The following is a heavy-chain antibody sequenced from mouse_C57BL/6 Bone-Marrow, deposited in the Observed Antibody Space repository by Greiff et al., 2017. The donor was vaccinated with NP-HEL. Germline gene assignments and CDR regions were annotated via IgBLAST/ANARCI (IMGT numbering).Heavy chain of an antibody. D-gene: IGHD2-1*01. CDR2: ISSGSSTI. CDR3: ARTYGNYDDYFDY. V-gene: IGHV5-17*01. CDR1: GFTFSDYG. Sequence: EVQRVESGGGLVKPGGSLKLSCAASGFTFSDYGMHWVRQAPEKGLEWVAYISSGSSTIYYADTVKGRFTISRDNAKNTLFLQMTSLRSEDTAMYYCARTYGNYDDYFDYWGQGTTLTVSS. J-gene: IGHJ2*01.